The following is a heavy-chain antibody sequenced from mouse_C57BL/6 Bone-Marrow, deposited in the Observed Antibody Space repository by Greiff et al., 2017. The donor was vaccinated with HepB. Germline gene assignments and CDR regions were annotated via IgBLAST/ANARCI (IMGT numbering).Heavy chain of an antibody. Sequence: VQLQQSGPELVKPGASVKISCKASGYSFTGYYMNRVKQSPEKSLEWIGEINPSTGGTTYNQKFKAKATLTVDKSSSTAYMQLKSLTSEDSAVYYCARDYRFAYWGQATLVTVSA. CDR2: INPSTGGT. D-gene: IGHD2-4*01. V-gene: IGHV1-42*01. CDR1: GYSFTGYY. J-gene: IGHJ3*01. CDR3: ARDYRFAY.